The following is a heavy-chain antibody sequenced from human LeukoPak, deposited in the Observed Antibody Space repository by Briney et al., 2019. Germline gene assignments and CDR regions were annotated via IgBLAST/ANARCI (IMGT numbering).Heavy chain of an antibody. V-gene: IGHV3-48*01. D-gene: IGHD2-2*01. CDR3: ARERVVPAANRLPNDY. Sequence: PGGSLRLSCAASGFTFSSYGMHWVRQAPGKGLEWVSYISSSSSTIYYADSVKGRFTISRDNAKNSLYLQMNSLRAEDTAVYYCARERVVPAANRLPNDYWGQGTLVTVSS. J-gene: IGHJ4*02. CDR1: GFTFSSYG. CDR2: ISSSSSTI.